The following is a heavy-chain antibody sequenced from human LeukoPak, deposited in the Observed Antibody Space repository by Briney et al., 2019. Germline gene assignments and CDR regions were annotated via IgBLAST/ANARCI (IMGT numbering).Heavy chain of an antibody. CDR1: GYTFTYRY. Sequence: ASVKVSCKASGYTFTYRYLHWVRQAPGQGLEWMGWINAGNGNTKYSQKFQGRVTITRDTSASTAYMELSSLRSEDTAVYYCARSYCSGGRCYWYYFDYWGQGTLVTVSS. V-gene: IGHV1-3*01. J-gene: IGHJ4*02. D-gene: IGHD2-15*01. CDR3: ARSYCSGGRCYWYYFDY. CDR2: INAGNGNT.